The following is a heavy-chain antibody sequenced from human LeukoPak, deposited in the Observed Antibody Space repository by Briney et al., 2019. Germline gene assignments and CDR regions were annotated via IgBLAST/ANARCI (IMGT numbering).Heavy chain of an antibody. Sequence: GASVKVSCKASGYTFTSYAMHWVRQAPGQRLEWMGWINAGNGNTKYSQKFQGRVTITRDTSASTAYMELSSLRSEDTAVYYCARSGYCSSTSCSFDYWGQGTLVTVSS. D-gene: IGHD2-2*01. J-gene: IGHJ4*02. CDR1: GYTFTSYA. CDR3: ARSGYCSSTSCSFDY. V-gene: IGHV1-3*01. CDR2: INAGNGNT.